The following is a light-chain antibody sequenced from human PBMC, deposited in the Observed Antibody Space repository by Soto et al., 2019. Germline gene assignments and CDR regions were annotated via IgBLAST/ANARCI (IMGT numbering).Light chain of an antibody. CDR3: QQRSNWPST. V-gene: IGKV3-11*01. J-gene: IGKJ4*01. CDR1: QSVSSY. Sequence: EIVLTQSPATLSLSPGERAALSCRASQSVSSYLAWYQQKPGQAPRLLIYDASKRATGIPARFSGSGSGTDFTLTISRQAPEDVAVYFCQQRSNWPSTFGGGTKVEI. CDR2: DAS.